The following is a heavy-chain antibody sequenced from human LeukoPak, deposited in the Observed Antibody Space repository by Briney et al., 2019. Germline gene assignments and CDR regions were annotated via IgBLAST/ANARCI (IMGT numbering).Heavy chain of an antibody. Sequence: ASVKVSCKAAGYTFTGYYMHWVRQAPGQGLEWMGWINPNSGGANYAENFQGRVTMTRDTSISTAYMELSGLRYDDTALYYCARGQSLNDYWGQGTLVTVSS. CDR3: ARGQSLNDY. J-gene: IGHJ4*02. CDR2: INPNSGGA. V-gene: IGHV1-2*02. CDR1: GYTFTGYY.